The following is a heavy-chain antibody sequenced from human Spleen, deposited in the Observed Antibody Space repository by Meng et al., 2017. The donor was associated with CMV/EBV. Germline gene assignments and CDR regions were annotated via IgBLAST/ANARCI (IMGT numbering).Heavy chain of an antibody. CDR2: FIPVVDIA. D-gene: IGHD6-6*01. V-gene: IGHV1-69*04. CDR1: GEPFGSYT. Sequence: SVKVSCKASGEPFGSYTISWVRQPPGQGLEWMGRFIPVVDIATYARKFQDRVTITADKSTSTAYMELSSLRSEDTAVYYCAREQWRVYSTSSPTVFGALDIWGQGTMVTVSS. J-gene: IGHJ3*02. CDR3: AREQWRVYSTSSPTVFGALDI.